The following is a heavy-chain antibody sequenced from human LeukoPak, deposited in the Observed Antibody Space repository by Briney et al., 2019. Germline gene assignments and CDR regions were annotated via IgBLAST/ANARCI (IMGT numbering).Heavy chain of an antibody. CDR2: ISAYNGNT. Sequence: ASVKVSCKASGGTFSSYAISWVRQAPGQGLEWMGWISAYNGNTNYAQKFQGRVTMTTDTSTSTAYMELRSLRSDDTAVYYCARGYSSGWPQYYFDYWGQGTLVTVSS. CDR3: ARGYSSGWPQYYFDY. V-gene: IGHV1-18*01. J-gene: IGHJ4*02. CDR1: GGTFSSYA. D-gene: IGHD6-19*01.